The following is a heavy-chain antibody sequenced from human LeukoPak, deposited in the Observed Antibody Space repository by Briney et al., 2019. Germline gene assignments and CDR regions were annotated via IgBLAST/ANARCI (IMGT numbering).Heavy chain of an antibody. Sequence: QPGGSLRLSCAASGFTFSSYAMSWVRQAPGKGLEWVAAISGSGGSTYYADSVKGRFTISRDNSKSTLYLQMNSLRAEDTAVYYCAKDTVVTAIFIDYWGQGTLVTVSS. CDR3: AKDTVVTAIFIDY. J-gene: IGHJ4*02. CDR1: GFTFSSYA. V-gene: IGHV3-23*01. CDR2: ISGSGGST. D-gene: IGHD2-21*02.